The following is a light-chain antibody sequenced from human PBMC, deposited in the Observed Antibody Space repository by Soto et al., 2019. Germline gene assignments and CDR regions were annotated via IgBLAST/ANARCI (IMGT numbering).Light chain of an antibody. J-gene: IGKJ2*01. Sequence: DIVMTQTPLSSPVTLGQPASISCRSSQSLLDSDGDTYLSWLQQRPGQPPRLLIYKTSSRFSGVPDRFSGSGAGTDFTLKISRVEVEDVGVYYCMQATQFPHTFGQGTKLEI. V-gene: IGKV2-24*01. CDR2: KTS. CDR1: QSLLDSDGDTY. CDR3: MQATQFPHT.